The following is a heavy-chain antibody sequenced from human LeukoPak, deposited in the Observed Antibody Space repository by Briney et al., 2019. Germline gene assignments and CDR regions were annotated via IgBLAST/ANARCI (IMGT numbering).Heavy chain of an antibody. D-gene: IGHD6-19*01. J-gene: IGHJ6*03. CDR2: ISSSSSSI. Sequence: GGSLRLSCAASGFTFSSYAMSWVRQAPGKGLEWVSSISSSSSSIYYADSVKGRFTISRDNAKNSLYLQMNSLRAEDTAVYYCTSWGGIAVGYYMDVWGKGTTVTVSS. CDR1: GFTFSSYA. CDR3: TSWGGIAVGYYMDV. V-gene: IGHV3-21*04.